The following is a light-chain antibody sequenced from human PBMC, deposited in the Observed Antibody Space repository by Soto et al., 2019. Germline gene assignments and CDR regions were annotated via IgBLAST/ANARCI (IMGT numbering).Light chain of an antibody. Sequence: EIVLTQSPATLSLSTGERATLSCRASQSIGLAIAWYQHKPGQAPRRLIFDASQRATGIPARFRGSGSGTDFALSICSLEPEDFAVYYCQQRTDRPPWTFGQGTKVESK. V-gene: IGKV3-11*01. CDR2: DAS. J-gene: IGKJ1*01. CDR1: QSIGLA. CDR3: QQRTDRPPWT.